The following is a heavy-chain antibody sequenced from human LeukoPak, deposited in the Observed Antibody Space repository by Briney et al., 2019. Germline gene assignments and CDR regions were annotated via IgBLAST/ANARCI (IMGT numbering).Heavy chain of an antibody. CDR2: ISAYNGNT. J-gene: IGHJ6*02. V-gene: IGHV1-18*01. CDR3: ARDASPYCSSTTCSHGMDV. D-gene: IGHD2-2*01. CDR1: GYTFTSYG. Sequence: ASVKVSCKASGYTFTSYGISWVRQAPGQGLEWMGWISAYNGNTNSAQKLQGGVTMTTDTSTSTAYMELRSLRSDDTAVYYCARDASPYCSSTTCSHGMDVWGQGTTATVSS.